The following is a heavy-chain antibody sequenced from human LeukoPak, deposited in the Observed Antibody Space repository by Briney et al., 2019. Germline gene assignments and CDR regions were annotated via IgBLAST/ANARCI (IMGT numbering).Heavy chain of an antibody. CDR3: ARDFADDVGVVIEWGYYYYMDV. V-gene: IGHV3-7*01. D-gene: IGHD3-3*01. Sequence: GGSLRLSCAASGFTFSSYWMSWVRQAPGKGLEWVANIKQDGSEKYYVDSVKGRFTISRDNAKNSLYLQMNSLRAADTAVYYCARDFADDVGVVIEWGYYYYMDVWGKGTTVTVSS. J-gene: IGHJ6*03. CDR1: GFTFSSYW. CDR2: IKQDGSEK.